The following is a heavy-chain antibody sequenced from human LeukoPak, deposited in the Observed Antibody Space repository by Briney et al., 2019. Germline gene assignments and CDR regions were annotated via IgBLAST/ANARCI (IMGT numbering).Heavy chain of an antibody. CDR3: ALYYYDSSNWFDP. J-gene: IGHJ5*02. Sequence: SETLSLTCTVSGGYVSSSSYYWAWIRQPPGKGLEWIGSIYYSGSTNYNPSLKSRVTISVDTSKNQFSLKLSSVTAADTAVYYCALYYYDSSNWFDPWGQGTLVTVSS. CDR1: GGYVSSSSYY. V-gene: IGHV4-61*01. D-gene: IGHD3-22*01. CDR2: IYYSGST.